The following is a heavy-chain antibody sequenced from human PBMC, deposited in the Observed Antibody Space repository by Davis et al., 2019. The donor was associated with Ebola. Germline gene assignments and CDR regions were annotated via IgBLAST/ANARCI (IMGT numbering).Heavy chain of an antibody. V-gene: IGHV3-30*04. Sequence: PGGSLRLSCAASGFTFSSYAMHWVRQAPGKGLEWVAVISYDGSNKYYADSVKGRFTISRDNSKNTLYLQMNSLRAEDTAVYYCARGPWGYDILTGYSTTDFDYWGQGTLVTVSS. CDR1: GFTFSSYA. D-gene: IGHD3-9*01. J-gene: IGHJ4*02. CDR2: ISYDGSNK. CDR3: ARGPWGYDILTGYSTTDFDY.